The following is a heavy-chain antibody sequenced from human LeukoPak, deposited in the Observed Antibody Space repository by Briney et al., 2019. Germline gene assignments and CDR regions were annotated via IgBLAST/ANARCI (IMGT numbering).Heavy chain of an antibody. V-gene: IGHV3-23*01. CDR3: AKLTRTDGVSN. CDR1: RFTFITYA. J-gene: IGHJ4*02. Sequence: QAGGSLRLSCAASRFTFITYAMSWVRQAPGKGLEWVSTVTDNGGSTYYAVSVKGRFTISRDNSKKTLYLQMNSLTAEDTALYYCAKLTRTDGVSNWGQGTLVTVSS. D-gene: IGHD4-23*01. CDR2: VTDNGGST.